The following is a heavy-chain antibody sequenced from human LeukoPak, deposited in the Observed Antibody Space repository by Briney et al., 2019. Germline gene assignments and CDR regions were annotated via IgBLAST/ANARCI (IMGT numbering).Heavy chain of an antibody. D-gene: IGHD2-2*01. CDR1: GFTFNSYA. CDR3: ARGYCSSTSCYSTAIDY. Sequence: GGSLRLSCVASGFTFNSYAMHWVRQAPGKGLEYVSAISSNGGSTYYANSVKGRFTISRDNSKNTLYLQMGSLRAEDMAVYYCARGYCSSTSCYSTAIDYWGQGTLVTVSS. CDR2: ISSNGGST. V-gene: IGHV3-64*01. J-gene: IGHJ4*02.